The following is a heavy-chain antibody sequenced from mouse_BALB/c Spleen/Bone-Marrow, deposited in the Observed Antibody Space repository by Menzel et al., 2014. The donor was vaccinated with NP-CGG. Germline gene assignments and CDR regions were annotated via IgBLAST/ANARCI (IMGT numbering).Heavy chain of an antibody. D-gene: IGHD3-1*01. V-gene: IGHV1-5*01. J-gene: IGHJ2*01. Sequence: DVHLVESGTVLARPGAAVKMSCKASGYTFSNYWMRWVKQRPGQGLEWIGTIYPGNSDTTYNQDFKGKAKLTAVTSTSTAYMELSSLTNEDSAVYYCTTLARNNSDHWGQGTTLTVSS. CDR1: GYTFSNYW. CDR3: TTLARNNSDH. CDR2: IYPGNSDT.